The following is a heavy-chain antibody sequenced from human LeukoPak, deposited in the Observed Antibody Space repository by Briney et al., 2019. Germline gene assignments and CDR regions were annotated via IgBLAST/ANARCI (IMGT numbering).Heavy chain of an antibody. D-gene: IGHD3-22*01. J-gene: IGHJ6*02. Sequence: PGGSLRLSCAASGFTFSDYAMSWVRQAPGKGLEWVSAISANGRKTYYADSVKGRFTISRDNSKNTLYLQMNSLRAEDTAVYYCAKDQADYYDSSGYYSGYYGMDVWGQGTTVTVSS. CDR2: ISANGRKT. CDR3: AKDQADYYDSSGYYSGYYGMDV. V-gene: IGHV3-23*01. CDR1: GFTFSDYA.